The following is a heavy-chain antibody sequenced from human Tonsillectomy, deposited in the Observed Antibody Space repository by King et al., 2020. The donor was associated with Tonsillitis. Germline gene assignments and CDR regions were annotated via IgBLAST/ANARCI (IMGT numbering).Heavy chain of an antibody. V-gene: IGHV4-59*01. CDR3: AREYCSSDSCYYFDY. Sequence: PLQESGPGLVKPSENLSLTCTVSGASMNNNYWSWIRPPPGKGLEWIGFFYYSGSTNYNPSLKSRVTISGDTSKNQFSLKVNSVTAADTAGYYCAREYCSSDSCYYFDYWGQGTLVTVSS. CDR2: FYYSGST. D-gene: IGHD2-15*01. J-gene: IGHJ4*02. CDR1: GASMNNNY.